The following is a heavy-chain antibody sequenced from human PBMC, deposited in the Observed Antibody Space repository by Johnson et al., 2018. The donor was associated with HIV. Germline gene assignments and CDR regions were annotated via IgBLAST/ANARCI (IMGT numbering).Heavy chain of an antibody. CDR2: ISYDGSNK. D-gene: IGHD2-15*01. CDR3: AREDGGGGDAFDI. CDR1: GFTFSSYA. J-gene: IGHJ3*02. Sequence: QVQLVESGGGLVKPGGSLRLSCAASGFTFSSYAMHWVRQAPGKGLEWVAVISYDGSNKYYADSVKGRFTISRDNSKNTLYLQMNSLRAEDTAGYYCAREDGGGGDAFDIWGQGTMVTVSS. V-gene: IGHV3-30*04.